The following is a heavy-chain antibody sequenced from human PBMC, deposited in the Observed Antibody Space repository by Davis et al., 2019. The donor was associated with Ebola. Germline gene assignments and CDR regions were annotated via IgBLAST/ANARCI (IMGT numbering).Heavy chain of an antibody. D-gene: IGHD6-19*01. Sequence: GESLKISCTTSGFTFGDYAMTWVRQAPGKGLEWVAVIWYDGSNKYYADSVKGRFTISRDNSKNTLYLQMNSLRAEDTAVYYCARVYSSGDFDYWGQGTLVTVSS. CDR3: ARVYSSGDFDY. CDR2: IWYDGSNK. CDR1: GFTFGDYA. J-gene: IGHJ4*02. V-gene: IGHV3-33*01.